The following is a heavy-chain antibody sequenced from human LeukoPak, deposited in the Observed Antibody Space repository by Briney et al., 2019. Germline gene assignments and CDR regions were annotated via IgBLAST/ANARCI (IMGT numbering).Heavy chain of an antibody. CDR1: GFTFSSYW. D-gene: IGHD5-12*01. CDR3: ARTEYAGYVGY. J-gene: IGHJ4*02. CDR2: IKQDGSEK. V-gene: IGHV3-7*01. Sequence: GGSLRLSCAASGFTFSSYWMSWVRQAPGKGLEWVANIKQDGSEKYYVDSVKGRFTISRDNAKNSLHLRMTSLRAEDTAVYYCARTEYAGYVGYWGQGTLVTVSS.